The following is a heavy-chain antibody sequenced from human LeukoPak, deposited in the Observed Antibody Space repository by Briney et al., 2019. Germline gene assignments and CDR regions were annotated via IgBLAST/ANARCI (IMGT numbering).Heavy chain of an antibody. D-gene: IGHD3-22*01. CDR2: IYYSGST. J-gene: IGHJ3*02. CDR3: ARPSRTGSGWDAFDI. CDR1: GGSISGYY. Sequence: PSETLSLTCTVSGGSISGYYWSWIRQPPGKELEWIGYIYYSGSTNYNPSLTSRVTISVDTSKNQFSLNLSSVTAADTAVYYCARPSRTGSGWDAFDIWGQGTMVTVSS. V-gene: IGHV4-59*08.